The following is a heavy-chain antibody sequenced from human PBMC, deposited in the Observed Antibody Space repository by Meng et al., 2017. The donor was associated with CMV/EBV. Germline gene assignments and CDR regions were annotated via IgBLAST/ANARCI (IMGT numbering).Heavy chain of an antibody. D-gene: IGHD3-3*01. V-gene: IGHV3-21*01. CDR3: AREIGVARYDWYGMDV. CDR2: ISSSSSYI. J-gene: IGHJ6*02. CDR1: GFTFSSYS. Sequence: SCAAPGFTFSSYSMNWVRQAPGKGLEWVSSISSSSSYIYYADSVKGRFTISRDNAKNSLYLQMNSLRAEDTAVYYCAREIGVARYDWYGMDVWGQGTTVTVSS.